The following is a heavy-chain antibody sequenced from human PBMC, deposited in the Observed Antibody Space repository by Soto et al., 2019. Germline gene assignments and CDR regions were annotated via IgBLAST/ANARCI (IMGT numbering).Heavy chain of an antibody. CDR1: GFSFSDYY. CDR3: AREGSSSGPDYEY. Sequence: GGSLRLSCAASGFSFSDYYINWVRQAPGKGLEWVGRTRNKASSYTTAYAAFVKGRFTISRDDSKNLIYLQMNSLKTEDTAVYYCAREGSSSGPDYEYWGQGT. D-gene: IGHD3-22*01. CDR2: TRNKASSYTT. V-gene: IGHV3-72*01. J-gene: IGHJ4*02.